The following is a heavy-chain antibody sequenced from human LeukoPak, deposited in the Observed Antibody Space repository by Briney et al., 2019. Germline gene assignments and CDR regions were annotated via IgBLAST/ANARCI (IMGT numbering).Heavy chain of an antibody. V-gene: IGHV1-18*01. Sequence: GASVKVSCKASGYTFSSYGISWVRQAPGQGLEWMGWISGYDGNTNYAQNFQGRITMTTDTSTSTAYMELRSLRSDDTAVFYCARDTQHWVEGYYYYHMDVWGTGTTVTISS. CDR1: GYTFSSYG. CDR2: ISGYDGNT. CDR3: ARDTQHWVEGYYYYHMDV. D-gene: IGHD7-27*01. J-gene: IGHJ6*03.